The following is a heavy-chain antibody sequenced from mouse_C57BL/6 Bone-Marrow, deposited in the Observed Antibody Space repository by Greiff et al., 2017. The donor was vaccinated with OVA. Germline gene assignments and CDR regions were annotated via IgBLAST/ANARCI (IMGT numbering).Heavy chain of an antibody. J-gene: IGHJ2*01. V-gene: IGHV1-52*01. D-gene: IGHD2-1*01. CDR2: IDPSDSET. CDR3: VYYCNYEGLYFVF. CDR1: GYTFTSYW. Sequence: VQLQQPGAELVRPGSSVKLSCKASGYTFTSYWMHWVKQRPIQGLEWIGNIDPSDSETHYNQKFKDKATLTVDKSSSTAYMQLSSLTSEDSAVFYCVYYCNYEGLYFVFWGQGTTLTVSS.